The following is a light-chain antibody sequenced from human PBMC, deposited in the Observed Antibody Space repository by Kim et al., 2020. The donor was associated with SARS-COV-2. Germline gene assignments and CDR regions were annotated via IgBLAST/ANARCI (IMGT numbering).Light chain of an antibody. J-gene: IGLJ1*01. CDR1: SSDDGGYNY. CDR3: SSYAGSNNFNV. CDR2: EVS. Sequence: SVTIHCTGTSSDDGGYNYVSWDQQQPGKAPKRMIYEVSKRPSGVPDRVSGSKSGNTASLTVSGLQAEDEADYYCSSYAGSNNFNVFGTGTKVTVL. V-gene: IGLV2-8*01.